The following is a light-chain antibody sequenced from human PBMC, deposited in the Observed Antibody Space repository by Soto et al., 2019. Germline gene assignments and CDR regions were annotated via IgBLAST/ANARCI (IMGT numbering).Light chain of an antibody. CDR2: DAS. V-gene: IGKV1D-13*01. CDR1: QSIGSH. CDR3: QQYSDSSGA. J-gene: IGKJ1*01. Sequence: IQMTQSPSSLSASVGDRVIITCRASQSIGSHLNWYQQKPGKAPKLLIFDASTLESGVPSRFSGSGSGTDFTLTISSLQPDDFATYYCQQYSDSSGAFGQGTKVDIK.